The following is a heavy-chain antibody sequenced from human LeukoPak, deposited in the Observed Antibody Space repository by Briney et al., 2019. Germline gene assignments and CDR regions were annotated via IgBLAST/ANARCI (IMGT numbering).Heavy chain of an antibody. Sequence: GGSLRLSCAASGFTVSANYMSWVRQAPGKGLEWVSIIYSDGSTYYADSVKGRFTFSRDTYRNMLHLQMNSLGVEDTAVYYCAKDYGDFHYWGQGTLVTVSS. D-gene: IGHD4-17*01. V-gene: IGHV3-53*01. CDR3: AKDYGDFHY. J-gene: IGHJ4*02. CDR1: GFTVSANY. CDR2: IYSDGST.